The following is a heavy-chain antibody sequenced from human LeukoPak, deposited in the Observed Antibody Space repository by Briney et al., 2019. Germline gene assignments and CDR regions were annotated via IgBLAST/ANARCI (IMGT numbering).Heavy chain of an antibody. Sequence: PPETLSLTCTVSGGSISSGGYYWSWIRQHPGKGLEWIGYIYYSGSTYYNPSLKSRVTISVDMSKNQFSLKLSSVTAADTAVYYCARGRDGCNAWGQGTLVTVSS. CDR1: GGSISSGGYY. J-gene: IGHJ5*02. CDR3: ARGRDGCNA. V-gene: IGHV4-31*03. CDR2: IYYSGST. D-gene: IGHD5-24*01.